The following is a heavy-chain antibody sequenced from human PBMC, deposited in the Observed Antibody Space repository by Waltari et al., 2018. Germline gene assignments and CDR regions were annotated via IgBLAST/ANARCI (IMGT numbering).Heavy chain of an antibody. Sequence: QVQLQESGPGLLKPSETLSLTCTVSGGSVTRASDYWSWIRQPPGKGLEWIGYGSNSGDTNYKPSLWGRVTISLDTSRNQFSLKVSSVTAADTAMYYCARGSDAYKTAYWGQGTLVTVSS. CDR3: ARGSDAYKTAY. D-gene: IGHD1-1*01. V-gene: IGHV4-61*01. CDR2: GSNSGDT. CDR1: GGSVTRASDY. J-gene: IGHJ4*02.